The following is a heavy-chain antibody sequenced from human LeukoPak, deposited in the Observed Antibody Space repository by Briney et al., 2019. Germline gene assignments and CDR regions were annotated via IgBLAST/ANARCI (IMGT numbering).Heavy chain of an antibody. CDR2: IYYSGST. V-gene: IGHV4-59*01. D-gene: IGHD6-6*01. J-gene: IGHJ4*02. CDR1: GGSISSYY. Sequence: SETLSLTCTVSGGSISSYYWSWIRQPPGKGLEWIGYIYYSGSTNYNASLKSRVTILVATSKNQFSLKLSSVTAADPTVFYCARRSDGDYWGQRTLVSVSS. CDR3: ARRSDGDY.